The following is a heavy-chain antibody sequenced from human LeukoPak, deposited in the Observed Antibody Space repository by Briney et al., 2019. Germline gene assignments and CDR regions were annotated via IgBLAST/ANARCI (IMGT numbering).Heavy chain of an antibody. CDR1: GGSISSYY. V-gene: IGHV4-4*07. CDR2: IYTSGST. CDR3: ARWYQFNYDSQSGAFDI. D-gene: IGHD3-22*01. J-gene: IGHJ3*02. Sequence: PSETLSLTCTVSGGSISSYYWSWIRQPAGKGLEWIGRIYTSGSTNYNPSLKSRVTMLVDTSKNQFSLKLSSVTAADTAVYYCARWYQFNYDSQSGAFDIWGQGTMVTVSS.